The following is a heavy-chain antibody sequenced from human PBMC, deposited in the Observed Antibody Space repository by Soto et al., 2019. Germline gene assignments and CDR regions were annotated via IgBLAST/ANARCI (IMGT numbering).Heavy chain of an antibody. V-gene: IGHV4-39*07. CDR1: GGSISSSSYY. Sequence: PSETLSLTCTVSGGSISSSSYYWGWIRQPPGKGLEWIGGVFYSGSTYYNPSLKSRVTISVDTSKNQFSLKLSSVTAADTAVYYCARGRHILTGYDRPINNWFDPWGQGTLVTVSS. D-gene: IGHD3-9*01. CDR2: VFYSGST. CDR3: ARGRHILTGYDRPINNWFDP. J-gene: IGHJ5*02.